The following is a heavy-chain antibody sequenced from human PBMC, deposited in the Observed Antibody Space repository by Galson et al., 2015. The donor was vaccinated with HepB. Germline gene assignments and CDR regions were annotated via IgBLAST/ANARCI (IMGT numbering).Heavy chain of an antibody. CDR2: ISFDGSHK. V-gene: IGHV3-30*18. D-gene: IGHD2-8*01. CDR1: GFTFRNYG. CDR3: AKDGAFCSNGVCGMDV. J-gene: IGHJ6*04. Sequence: SLRLSCAASGFTFRNYGMHWVRQAPGKGLEWVAVISFDGSHKYYADSVKGRFSISRDTSKNTLYLQMNSLRAEDTAVYYCAKDGAFCSNGVCGMDVWGKGTTITVSS.